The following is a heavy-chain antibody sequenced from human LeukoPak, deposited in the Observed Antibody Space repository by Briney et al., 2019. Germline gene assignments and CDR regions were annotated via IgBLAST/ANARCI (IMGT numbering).Heavy chain of an antibody. D-gene: IGHD3-10*01. CDR1: GGSFSLYY. Sequence: SETLSLTCAVYGGSFSLYYWTWIRQSPGKGLEWIGEINHSGNTNYNPSLKSRVTISVDTSKNQFSLQVTSVTAADTAVYYCARGRFGDSARRGNRYYMDVWGKGTTVTISS. J-gene: IGHJ6*03. CDR3: ARGRFGDSARRGNRYYMDV. V-gene: IGHV4-34*01. CDR2: INHSGNT.